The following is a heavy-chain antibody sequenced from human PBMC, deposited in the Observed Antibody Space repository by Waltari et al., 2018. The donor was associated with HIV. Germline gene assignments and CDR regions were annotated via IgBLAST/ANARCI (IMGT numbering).Heavy chain of an antibody. CDR3: ARGYYDYVWGAFDI. CDR2: IYYRGST. V-gene: IGHV4-39*07. D-gene: IGHD3-16*01. J-gene: IGHJ3*02. CDR1: GGSISSSSYY. Sequence: QLQLQESGPGLVKPSETLSLTCTVSGGSISSSSYYWGWIRQPPGKGLEWIGSIYYRGSTYYNPSLKSRVTISVDTSKNQFSLKLSSVTAADTAVYYCARGYYDYVWGAFDIWGQGTMVTVSS.